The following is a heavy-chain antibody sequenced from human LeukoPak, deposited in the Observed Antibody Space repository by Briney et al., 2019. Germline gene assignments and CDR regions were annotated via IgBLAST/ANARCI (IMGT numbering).Heavy chain of an antibody. D-gene: IGHD3-22*01. J-gene: IGHJ4*02. CDR2: IRYDGSNE. CDR1: AFTFRSYA. CDR3: AKDCPDSSGYCFDY. Sequence: GGSLRLSCAASAFTFRSYAMHWVRQAPGKGLEWVALIRYDGSNEFYADSVKGRITISRDNSKNTLYLQMNSLRAEDTAMYYCAKDCPDSSGYCFDYWGQGTLVTVSS. V-gene: IGHV3-30*02.